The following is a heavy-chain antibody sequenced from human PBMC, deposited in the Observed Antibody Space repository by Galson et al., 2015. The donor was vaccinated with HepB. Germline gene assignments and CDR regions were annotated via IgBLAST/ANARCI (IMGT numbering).Heavy chain of an antibody. CDR3: ARGINYDFWSGYSALYWYFDL. Sequence: ETLSLTCSVSLGSISSNYWSWIRQPPGKGLEWIGYIYYNGSTKSNPSLKSRVTISVDTSKNQFSLKLSSVTAADTAVYYCARGINYDFWSGYSALYWYFDLWGRGTLVTVSS. CDR2: IYYNGST. J-gene: IGHJ2*01. D-gene: IGHD3-3*01. V-gene: IGHV4-59*01. CDR1: LGSISSNY.